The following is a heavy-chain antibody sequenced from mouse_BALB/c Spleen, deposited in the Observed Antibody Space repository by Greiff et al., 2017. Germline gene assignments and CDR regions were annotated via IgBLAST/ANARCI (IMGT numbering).Heavy chain of an antibody. CDR3: ATGGIYLYAMDY. J-gene: IGHJ4*01. D-gene: IGHD5-5*01. Sequence: EVQRVESGGGLVQPGGSRKLSCAASGFTFSSFGMHWVRQAPEKGLEWVAYISSGSSTIYYADTVKGRFTISRDNPKNTLFLQMTSLRSEDTAMFDCATGGIYLYAMDYWGQGTSVTVSA. CDR1: GFTFSSFG. V-gene: IGHV5-17*02. CDR2: ISSGSSTI.